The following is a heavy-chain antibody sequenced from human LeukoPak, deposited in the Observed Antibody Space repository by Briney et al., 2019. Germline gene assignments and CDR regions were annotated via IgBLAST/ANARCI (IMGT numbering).Heavy chain of an antibody. CDR3: ASGAYRDYFDY. Sequence: QSGGSLRLSCAASGFTFSSYEVNWVRRAPGKGLEWISYISSRGSTIYYADSVKGRFTISRDNAKNSLYLQMNGLRAEDTAVYYCASGAYRDYFDYWGQGTLVTVSS. J-gene: IGHJ4*02. D-gene: IGHD1-26*01. CDR1: GFTFSSYE. CDR2: ISSRGSTI. V-gene: IGHV3-48*03.